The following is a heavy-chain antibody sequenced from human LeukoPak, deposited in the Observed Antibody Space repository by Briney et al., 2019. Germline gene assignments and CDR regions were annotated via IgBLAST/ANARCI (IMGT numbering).Heavy chain of an antibody. J-gene: IGHJ6*03. CDR1: GGTFSSYA. V-gene: IGHV1-69*05. CDR3: ARDGSYDFWSGRRYYYYYMDV. CDR2: IIPIFGTA. D-gene: IGHD3-3*01. Sequence: SVKVSCKASGGTFSSYAISWVRQAPGQGLEWMGGIIPIFGTANYAQKFQGRVTITTDESTSTAYVELSSLRSEDTAVYYCARDGSYDFWSGRRYYYYYMDVWGKGTTVTVSS.